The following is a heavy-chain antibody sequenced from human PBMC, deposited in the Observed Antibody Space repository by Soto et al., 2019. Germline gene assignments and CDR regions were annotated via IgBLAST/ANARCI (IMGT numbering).Heavy chain of an antibody. Sequence: ASVKVSCKASGYTFTDYYIHWVRQAPGQGLEWMGWINPNSGATNYAQKLQGRVTMTTDTSTSTAYMELRSLRSDDTAVYYCARWTPPITIFGVVMNFDYWGQGTLVTVSS. V-gene: IGHV1-2*02. J-gene: IGHJ4*02. D-gene: IGHD3-3*01. CDR2: INPNSGAT. CDR3: ARWTPPITIFGVVMNFDY. CDR1: GYTFTDYY.